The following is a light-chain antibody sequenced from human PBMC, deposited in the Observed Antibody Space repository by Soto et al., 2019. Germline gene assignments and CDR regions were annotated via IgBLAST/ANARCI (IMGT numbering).Light chain of an antibody. V-gene: IGLV3-9*01. CDR2: RDS. CDR3: QVWDSSTHVV. Sequence: SYELTQLLSVSVALGQTARITCGGNNIGSKNVHWYQQKPGQAPVLVIYRDSNRPSGIPERFSGSNSGNTATLTISRAQAGDEADYYCQVWDSSTHVVFGGGTQLTVL. J-gene: IGLJ2*01. CDR1: NIGSKN.